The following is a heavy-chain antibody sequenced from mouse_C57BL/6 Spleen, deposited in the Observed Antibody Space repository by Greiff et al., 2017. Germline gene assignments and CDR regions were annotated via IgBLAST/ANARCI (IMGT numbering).Heavy chain of an antibody. V-gene: IGHV1-69*01. CDR3: ARSLRRDYAMDY. D-gene: IGHD2-12*01. J-gene: IGHJ4*01. CDR1: GYTFTSYW. Sequence: QVQLQQPGAELVMPGASVKLSCKASGYTFTSYWMHWVKQRPGQGLEWIGEIDPSDSYTTYNQKFKGKSTLTVDKSTSTAYMQLSSLTAEDSAVYYCARSLRRDYAMDYWGQGTSVTVSS. CDR2: IDPSDSYT.